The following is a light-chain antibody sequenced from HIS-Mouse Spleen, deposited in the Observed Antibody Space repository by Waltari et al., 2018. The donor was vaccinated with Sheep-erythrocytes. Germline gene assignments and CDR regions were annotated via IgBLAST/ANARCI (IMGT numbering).Light chain of an antibody. CDR2: DVS. Sequence: QSALTQPRSVSGSPGQSVTLSCTGTSSDVGGHNYSSWYQQHPGKAPKLMIYDVSKRPSGVPDRFSGSKSGNTASLTISGLQAEDEADYYCCSYAGSYNHVFATGTKVTVL. CDR3: CSYAGSYNHV. V-gene: IGLV2-11*01. J-gene: IGLJ1*01. CDR1: SSDVGGHNY.